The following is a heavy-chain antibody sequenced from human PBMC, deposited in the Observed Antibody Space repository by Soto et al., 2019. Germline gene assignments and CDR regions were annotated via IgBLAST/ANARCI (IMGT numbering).Heavy chain of an antibody. CDR2: IYYSGST. Sequence: QLQLQESGPGLVKPSETLSLTCTVSGGSISSSSYYWGWIRQPPGKGLEWIGSIYYSGSTYYNPSLKSRVTISVDTSKNQFSLKLSSVTAADTAVYYCARLYGSGLYNWFDPWGQGTLVTVSS. D-gene: IGHD3-10*01. J-gene: IGHJ5*02. CDR1: GGSISSSSYY. CDR3: ARLYGSGLYNWFDP. V-gene: IGHV4-39*01.